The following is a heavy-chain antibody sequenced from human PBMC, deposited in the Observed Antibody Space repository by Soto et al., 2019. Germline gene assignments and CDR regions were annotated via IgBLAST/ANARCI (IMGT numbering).Heavy chain of an antibody. CDR1: CGSISSGGYY. V-gene: IGHV4-31*03. D-gene: IGHD2-15*01. CDR2: IYYSGST. Sequence: SSETLSLTCTVSCGSISSGGYYWSWIRQHPGKGLEWIGYIYYSGSTYYNPSLKSRVTISVDTSKNQFSLKLSSVTAADTAVYYCQRVRGSGSNKWCDPWRQGKLVPGSS. CDR3: QRVRGSGSNKWCDP. J-gene: IGHJ5*02.